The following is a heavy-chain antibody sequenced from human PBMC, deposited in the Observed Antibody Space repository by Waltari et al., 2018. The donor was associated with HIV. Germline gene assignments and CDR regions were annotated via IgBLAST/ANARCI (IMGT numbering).Heavy chain of an antibody. CDR3: ARDRFLSSYYYDSSGEGAFDI. Sequence: QVQLQESGPGLVKPSGTLSLTCAVSGGSISSSNWWSWVRQPPGKGLEWIGATYHSGSTNYNPSLKSRVTISVDKSKNQFSLKLSSVTAADTAVYYCARDRFLSSYYYDSSGEGAFDIWGQGTMVTVSS. CDR2: TYHSGST. J-gene: IGHJ3*02. V-gene: IGHV4-4*02. CDR1: GGSISSSNW. D-gene: IGHD3-22*01.